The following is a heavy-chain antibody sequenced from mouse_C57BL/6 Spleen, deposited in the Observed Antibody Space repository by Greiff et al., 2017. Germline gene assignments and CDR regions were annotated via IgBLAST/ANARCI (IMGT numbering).Heavy chain of an antibody. V-gene: IGHV1-19*01. CDR1: GYTFTDYY. CDR3: ARGRGYFDV. CDR2: INPYNGGT. Sequence: VQLQQSGPVLVKPGASVKMSCKASGYTFTDYYMNWVKQSHGKSLEWIGVINPYNGGTSYNQKFKGKATLTVDKSSSTAYMELNSLTSEDSAVYYCARGRGYFDVWGTGTTVTVSS. J-gene: IGHJ1*03.